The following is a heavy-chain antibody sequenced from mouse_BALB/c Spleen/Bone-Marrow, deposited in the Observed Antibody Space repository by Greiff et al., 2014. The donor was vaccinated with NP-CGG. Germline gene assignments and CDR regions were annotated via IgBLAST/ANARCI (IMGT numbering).Heavy chain of an antibody. V-gene: IGHV1-14*01. CDR2: INPYNDGT. CDR3: TRWRYPYAMDY. CDR1: GYTFTSYV. J-gene: IGHJ4*01. Sequence: EVQLQQSGPELVKPGASVKMSCKASGYTFTSYVMHWVKQKPGQGLEWIGYINPYNDGTKYNERFKGKATLTSDKSSSTAYMELSSLTSEDSAVYYCTRWRYPYAMDYWGQGTSVTVSS. D-gene: IGHD5-1-1*01.